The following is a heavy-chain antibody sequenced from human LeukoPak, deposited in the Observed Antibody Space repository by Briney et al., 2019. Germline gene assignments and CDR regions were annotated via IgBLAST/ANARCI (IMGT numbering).Heavy chain of an antibody. CDR1: GGSISSSSYY. J-gene: IGHJ4*02. Sequence: SETLSLTCTVSGGSISSSSYYWGWIRQPPGKGLEWIGTIYHSGSTYYNPSLKGRVTISVDTSKNQFSLKLSSVTAADTAVYYCAREGYCSGASCSGDYWGQGTLVTVSS. D-gene: IGHD2-15*01. CDR3: AREGYCSGASCSGDY. V-gene: IGHV4-39*07. CDR2: IYHSGST.